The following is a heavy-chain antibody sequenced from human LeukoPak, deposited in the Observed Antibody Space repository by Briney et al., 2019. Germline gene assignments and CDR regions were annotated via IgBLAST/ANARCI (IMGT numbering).Heavy chain of an antibody. D-gene: IGHD3-3*02. CDR3: AGISGVYGFGTFDI. CDR1: GGSISSYY. Sequence: SETLSLTCTVSGGSISSYYWSWIRQPPGKGLEWIGYIYYSGSTNYNPSLKSRVTISVDTSKNQFSLRLNSVTPEDTAIYYCAGISGVYGFGTFDIWGQGTMVTVSP. V-gene: IGHV4-59*12. J-gene: IGHJ3*02. CDR2: IYYSGST.